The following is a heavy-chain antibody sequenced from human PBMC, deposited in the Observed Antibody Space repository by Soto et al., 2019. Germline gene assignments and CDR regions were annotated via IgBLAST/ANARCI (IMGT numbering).Heavy chain of an antibody. J-gene: IGHJ6*02. CDR1: FTSYD. D-gene: IGHD6-19*01. V-gene: IGHV1-8*01. CDR2: MNPNSGNT. CDR3: ARGPGSSDWRFSYYYMDV. Sequence: QVQLVQSGAEVKKPGASVKVSCTFTSYDINWVRQATGQGIEWMGWMNPNSGNTRYAQKFEGRVTMTRTTTNFTAYMELSSLRSEDTAVYYCARGPGSSDWRFSYYYMDVWGQGTTVTVSS.